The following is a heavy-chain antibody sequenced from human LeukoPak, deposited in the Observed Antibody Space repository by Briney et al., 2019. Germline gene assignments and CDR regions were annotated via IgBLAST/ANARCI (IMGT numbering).Heavy chain of an antibody. V-gene: IGHV3-23*01. J-gene: IGHJ4*02. D-gene: IGHD2-2*01. CDR3: AKAVVIVPTATPFDY. CDR1: GFTFSSYG. CDR2: ISGSGGST. Sequence: GGSLRPSCAASGFTFSSYGMSWVRQAPGKGLEWVSAISGSGGSTYYADSVKGRFTISRDNSKNTLYLQMNSLRAEDMAVYYCAKAVVIVPTATPFDYWGQGTLVTVSS.